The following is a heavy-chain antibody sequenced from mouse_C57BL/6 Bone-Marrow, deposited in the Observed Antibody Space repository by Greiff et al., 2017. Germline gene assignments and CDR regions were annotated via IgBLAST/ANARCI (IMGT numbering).Heavy chain of an antibody. D-gene: IGHD1-1*01. Sequence: QVQLQQPGAELVRPGSSVKLSCKASGYTFTSYWMDWVKQRPGQGLEWIGNLYPSDSETHYNQKFKDKATLTVDKSSSTAYMQLSSLTSEDSAVYYCARDLLRDYWGKGTTLTVSS. CDR1: GYTFTSYW. CDR2: LYPSDSET. J-gene: IGHJ2*01. V-gene: IGHV1-61*01. CDR3: ARDLLRDY.